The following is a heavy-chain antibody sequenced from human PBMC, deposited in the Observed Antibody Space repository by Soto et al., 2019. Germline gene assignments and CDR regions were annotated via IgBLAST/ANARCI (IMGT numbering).Heavy chain of an antibody. CDR3: ARDSSARGGSHYYYYYGMDV. V-gene: IGHV3-30*19. CDR1: GFTFSSYG. CDR2: ISYDGSNK. D-gene: IGHD3-10*01. J-gene: IGHJ6*02. Sequence: QVQLVESGGGVVQPGRSLRLSCAASGFTFSSYGMHWVRQAPGKGLEWVAVISYDGSNKYYADSVKGRFTISRDNSKNTLYLQMNSLRAEDTAVYYCARDSSARGGSHYYYYYGMDVWGQGTTVTVSS.